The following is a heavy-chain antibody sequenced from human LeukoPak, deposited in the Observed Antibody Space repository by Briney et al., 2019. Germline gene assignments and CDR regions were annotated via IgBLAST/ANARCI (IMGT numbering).Heavy chain of an antibody. CDR3: ATERSGGTWFDP. CDR2: IDTSDGNT. CDR1: GYTFTTYH. V-gene: IGHV1-46*01. J-gene: IGHJ5*02. D-gene: IGHD2-15*01. Sequence: ASVKVSCKASGYTFTTYHMHWVRQAPGQGLEWVGMIDTSDGNTTYAQKFLDRVTMTRDTSTSTVYMELSGLRSYGTAVYYCATERSGGTWFDPWGQGTLVTVSS.